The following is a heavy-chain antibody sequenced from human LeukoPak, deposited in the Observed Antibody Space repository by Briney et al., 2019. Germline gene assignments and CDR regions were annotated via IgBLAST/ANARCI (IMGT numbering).Heavy chain of an antibody. D-gene: IGHD6-13*01. Sequence: SETLSLTCAVYGGSFSGYYWSWIRQPPGKGLEWIGEINHSRSTNYNPSLKSRVTISVDTSKNQFSLKLSSVTAADTAVYYCARVAARSSWYSYFQHWGQGTLVTVSS. CDR3: ARVAARSSWYSYFQH. J-gene: IGHJ1*01. V-gene: IGHV4-34*01. CDR1: GGSFSGYY. CDR2: INHSRST.